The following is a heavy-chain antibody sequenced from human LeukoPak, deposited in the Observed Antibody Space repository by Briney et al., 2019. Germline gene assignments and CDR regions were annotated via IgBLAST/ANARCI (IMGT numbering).Heavy chain of an antibody. CDR2: IDANSGGT. CDR3: ARALGAYYYDSSGYYDDY. D-gene: IGHD3-22*01. V-gene: IGHV1-2*02. J-gene: IGHJ4*02. Sequence: ASVKVSCKTSGFTFTGYYFHWMRQAPGQGLEWMGSIDANSGGTEYAQKFQGRVTMTRDTSLSTAYMEVTSLTSDDTAVYYCARALGAYYYDSSGYYDDYWGQGTLVTVSS. CDR1: GFTFTGYY.